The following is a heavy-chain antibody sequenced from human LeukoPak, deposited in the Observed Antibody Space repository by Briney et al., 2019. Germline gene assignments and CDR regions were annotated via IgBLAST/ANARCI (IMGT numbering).Heavy chain of an antibody. D-gene: IGHD6-19*01. V-gene: IGHV4-61*02. CDR1: GGSISSSSYY. CDR3: ARGGYSSGWSPIDYYYYYGMDV. Sequence: SETLSLTCTVSGGSISSSSYYWGWIRQPPGKGLEWIGRIYTSGSTNYNPSLKSRVTISVDTSKNQFSLKLSSVTAADTAVYYCARGGYSSGWSPIDYYYYYGMDVWGQGTTVTVSS. J-gene: IGHJ6*02. CDR2: IYTSGST.